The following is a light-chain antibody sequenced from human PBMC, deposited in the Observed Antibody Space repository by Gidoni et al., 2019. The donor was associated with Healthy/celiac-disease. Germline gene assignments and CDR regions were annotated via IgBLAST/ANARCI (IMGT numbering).Light chain of an antibody. CDR2: AAS. V-gene: IGKV1-39*01. CDR3: QQGYSTYT. Sequence: DIQLTQSPSSLSASVGDRVTITCRASQIISSYLNWYQQKPGKAPKLLIYAASSLQSGGPSRFSGSGSGTDFTLTISSLQPEDVATYYCQQGYSTYTFGQGTKLEIK. CDR1: QIISSY. J-gene: IGKJ2*01.